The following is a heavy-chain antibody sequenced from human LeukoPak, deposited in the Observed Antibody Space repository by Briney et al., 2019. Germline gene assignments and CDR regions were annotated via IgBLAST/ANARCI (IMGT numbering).Heavy chain of an antibody. CDR1: GFTFSSYW. J-gene: IGHJ4*02. CDR3: ARDRREGGSYRSFQY. V-gene: IGHV3-7*03. CDR2: IKQDGSEK. D-gene: IGHD3-16*02. Sequence: GGSLRLSCAASGFTFSSYWMSWVRQAPGKGLEWVADIKQDGSEKYYVDSVKGRFTTSRDNAKNSLYLQMNSLRAEDTAVYYCARDRREGGSYRSFQYWGQGTLVTVSS.